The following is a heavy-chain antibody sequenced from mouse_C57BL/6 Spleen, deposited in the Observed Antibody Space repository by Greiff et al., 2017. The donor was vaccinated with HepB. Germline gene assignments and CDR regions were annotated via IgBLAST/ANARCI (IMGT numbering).Heavy chain of an antibody. J-gene: IGHJ4*01. CDR3: ANYDNYAMDY. V-gene: IGHV1-82*01. Sequence: VQLQQSGPELVKPGASVKISCKASGYAFSSSWMNWVKQRPGKGLEWIGRIYPGDGDTNYNGKFKGKATLTADKSSSTAYTQLSSLTSEDSAVYFCANYDNYAMDYWGQGTSVTVSS. CDR1: GYAFSSSW. CDR2: IYPGDGDT. D-gene: IGHD2-4*01.